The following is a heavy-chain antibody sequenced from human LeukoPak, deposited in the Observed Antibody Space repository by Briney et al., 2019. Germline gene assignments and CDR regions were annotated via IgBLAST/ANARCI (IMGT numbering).Heavy chain of an antibody. CDR2: ISSSSSYI. CDR1: GFTFSSYS. D-gene: IGHD3-3*01. CDR3: ARVWAHRGYYTSHDAFDI. Sequence: GGSLRLSCAASGFTFSSYSMNWVRQAPGKGLEWVSSISSSSSYIYYADSVKGRFTISRDNAKNSLYLQMNSLRAEDTAVYYCARVWAHRGYYTSHDAFDIWGQGTMVTVSS. J-gene: IGHJ3*02. V-gene: IGHV3-21*01.